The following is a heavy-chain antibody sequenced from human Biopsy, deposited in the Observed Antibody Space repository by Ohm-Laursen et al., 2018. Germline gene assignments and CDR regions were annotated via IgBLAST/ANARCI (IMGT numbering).Heavy chain of an antibody. V-gene: IGHV3-7*01. CDR2: IKEDGSGK. D-gene: IGHD2-15*01. J-gene: IGHJ4*02. CDR3: ARAYPPPGRRLVVVAGDFDC. Sequence: SLRLSCAASGFTFSSSWMTWVRQAPGKGLEWVASIKEDGSGKFYVDSVKGRFTISRDNAKNSLYLQMNSLRAEDTAVYYCARAYPPPGRRLVVVAGDFDCWGQGTRVTVSS. CDR1: GFTFSSSW.